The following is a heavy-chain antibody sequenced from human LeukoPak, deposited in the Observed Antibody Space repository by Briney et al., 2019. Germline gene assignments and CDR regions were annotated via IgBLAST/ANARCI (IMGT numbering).Heavy chain of an antibody. D-gene: IGHD2-2*01. V-gene: IGHV3-23*01. CDR1: GFTFSSYA. Sequence: GGSLRLSCAASGFTFSSYAMSWVRQAPGKGLEWVSAISRSGGSTYYADSVKGRFTISRHNSKNTLYLQMNSLRAEDTAVYYCAKSLPDIVVVPAAMGADYWGQGTLVTVSS. CDR3: AKSLPDIVVVPAAMGADY. J-gene: IGHJ4*02. CDR2: ISRSGGST.